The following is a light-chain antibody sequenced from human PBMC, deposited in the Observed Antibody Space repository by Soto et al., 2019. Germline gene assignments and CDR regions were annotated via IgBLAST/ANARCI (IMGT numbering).Light chain of an antibody. CDR3: SSYTSSNTWV. J-gene: IGLJ3*02. V-gene: IGLV2-14*01. CDR2: DVS. CDR1: SSDVGGYNH. Sequence: QSALTQPASVSGSPGQSITISCTGTSSDVGGYNHVSWYQQNPGKAPKLMICDVSNRPSGVSNRFSGSKSGNTASLTISGLQAEDEADYFCSSYTSSNTWVFGGGTQLTVL.